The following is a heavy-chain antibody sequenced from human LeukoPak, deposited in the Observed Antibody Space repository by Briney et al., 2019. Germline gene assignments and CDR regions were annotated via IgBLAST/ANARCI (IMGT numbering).Heavy chain of an antibody. CDR2: IYYSGST. D-gene: IGHD6-13*01. J-gene: IGHJ4*02. V-gene: IGHV4-59*08. Sequence: PSETLSLTCTVSGGSISSYYWSWIRQPPGKGLEWIGYIYYSGSTNYNPSLKSRVTISVDTSKNQFSLKLSSVTAADTAVYYCARHKVRWRNSIAAAGRGFDYWGQGTLVTVSS. CDR1: GGSISSYY. CDR3: ARHKVRWRNSIAAAGRGFDY.